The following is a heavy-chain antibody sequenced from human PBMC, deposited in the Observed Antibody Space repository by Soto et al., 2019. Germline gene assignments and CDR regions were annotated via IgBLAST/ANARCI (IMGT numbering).Heavy chain of an antibody. D-gene: IGHD6-13*01. CDR2: ISGSGGST. CDR1: GFTFSSYA. CDR3: AKDRSYSSLFDY. J-gene: IGHJ4*02. Sequence: GGSLRLSCAASGFTFSSYAMSWVRQAPGKGLEWVSAISGSGGSTYYADSVKGRFTTSGDNSKNTLYLQMNSLRAEDTAVYYCAKDRSYSSLFDYWGQGTLVTVSS. V-gene: IGHV3-23*01.